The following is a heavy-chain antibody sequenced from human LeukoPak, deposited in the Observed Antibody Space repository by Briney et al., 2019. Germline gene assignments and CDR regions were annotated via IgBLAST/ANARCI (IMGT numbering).Heavy chain of an antibody. D-gene: IGHD2-15*01. CDR1: GSSFSSFY. J-gene: IGHJ4*02. Sequence: SETLSLTCTVSGSSFSSFYWSWIRQPPGKGLEWIGYVYYNGITKYNPSLKNRVTISVDTSKNQFSLKLTSVTAADTAVYYCARDVTPQTGWYYFDYWGQGTLVTVSS. CDR2: VYYNGIT. CDR3: ARDVTPQTGWYYFDY. V-gene: IGHV4-59*01.